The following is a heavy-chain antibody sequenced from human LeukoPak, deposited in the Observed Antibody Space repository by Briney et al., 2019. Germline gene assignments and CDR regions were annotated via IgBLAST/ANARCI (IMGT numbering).Heavy chain of an antibody. CDR2: IHYNGIT. Sequence: PSETLSLTCTVSGSMYNYYWSWIRQPPGKGLEWIGYIHYNGITNYNPSLKSRVTMSLDASKNQVSLKLNSVTAADTAVYYCARQRQGYCTNGICPGTFDIWGQGTMVTVSS. J-gene: IGHJ3*02. CDR1: GSMYNYY. D-gene: IGHD2-8*01. V-gene: IGHV4-59*08. CDR3: ARQRQGYCTNGICPGTFDI.